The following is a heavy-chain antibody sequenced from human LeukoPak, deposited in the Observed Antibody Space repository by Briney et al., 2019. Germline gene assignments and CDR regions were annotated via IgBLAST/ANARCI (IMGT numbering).Heavy chain of an antibody. CDR3: ARAGDPDYYDSSGQFDI. J-gene: IGHJ3*02. D-gene: IGHD3-22*01. Sequence: GGSLRLSCAASGFTFSSYSMNWVRQAPGKGLEWVSSISSSSSYIYYADSVKGRFTISRDNAKNSLYLQMNSLRAEDTAVYYCARAGDPDYYDSSGQFDIWGQGTMVTVSS. CDR1: GFTFSSYS. CDR2: ISSSSSYI. V-gene: IGHV3-21*01.